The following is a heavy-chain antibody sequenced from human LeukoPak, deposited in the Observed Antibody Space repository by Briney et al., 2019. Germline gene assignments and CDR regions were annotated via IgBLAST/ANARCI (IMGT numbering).Heavy chain of an antibody. CDR3: ARENSYYDSSGYYFGSGYFDY. J-gene: IGHJ4*02. V-gene: IGHV4-59*01. CDR2: IYYSGST. D-gene: IGHD3-22*01. CDR1: GGSFSPYY. Sequence: SETLSLTCTVSGGSFSPYYWIWIRQPPGKGLEWIGYIYYSGSTNYNPSLQSRVTISVDTSKNQFSRRLSSVTAADTAVYYCARENSYYDSSGYYFGSGYFDYWGQGTLVTVSS.